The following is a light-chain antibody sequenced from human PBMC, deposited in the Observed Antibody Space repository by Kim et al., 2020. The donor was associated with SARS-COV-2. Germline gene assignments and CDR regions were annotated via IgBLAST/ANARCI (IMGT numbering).Light chain of an antibody. CDR2: DAS. V-gene: IGKV3-11*01. CDR3: QQRNSWPPAVT. J-gene: IGKJ4*01. CDR1: QSIHPY. Sequence: PGERATPSCRASQSIHPYLAWYQQRPGQAPRLLVYDASNRASGVPDRFSGSGSGTDFTLTISSLEPEDFSTYYCQQRNSWPPAVTFGGGTKVDIK.